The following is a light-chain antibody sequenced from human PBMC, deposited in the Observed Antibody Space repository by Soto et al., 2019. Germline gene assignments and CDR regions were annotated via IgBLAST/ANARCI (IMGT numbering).Light chain of an antibody. CDR3: QQRNNWPLT. J-gene: IGKJ5*01. CDR2: DAS. Sequence: EIVWTQSGATLSLSPMKRATLSCRASQSVSSYLAWYPQQPGPAPRLLIDDASHRETGIPARVSGSGSGTDFTLTISSLEPEDVAGDYCQQRNNWPLTFGQGTRLEI. V-gene: IGKV3-11*01. CDR1: QSVSSY.